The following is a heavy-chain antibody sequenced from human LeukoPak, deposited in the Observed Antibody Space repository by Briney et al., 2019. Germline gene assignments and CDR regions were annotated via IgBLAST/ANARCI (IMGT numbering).Heavy chain of an antibody. CDR3: ATQGGYSSSWYAFHYGMDV. CDR2: TYYSGST. CDR1: GGSISSYY. V-gene: IGHV4-59*01. D-gene: IGHD6-13*01. Sequence: SETLSLTCTVSGGSISSYYWSWIRQPPGKGLEWIGYTYYSGSTNYNPSLKSRVTISVDTSKNQFSLKLSSVTAADTAVYYCATQGGYSSSWYAFHYGMDVWGQGTTVTVSS. J-gene: IGHJ6*02.